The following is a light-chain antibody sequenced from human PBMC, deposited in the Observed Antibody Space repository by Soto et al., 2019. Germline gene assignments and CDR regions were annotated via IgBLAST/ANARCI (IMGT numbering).Light chain of an antibody. V-gene: IGKV1-39*01. CDR2: APS. CDR1: QSISSH. J-gene: IGKJ1*01. CDR3: QQSYGNPRT. Sequence: DIQMTQSPSSLSASVGDRVTITCRASQSISSHLNWYQQKPGKAPKLLIYAPSSLQSGVPSRFSGSGSGTDFTLTVSSLQHEDFATYYCQQSYGNPRTFGPGTKVEIK.